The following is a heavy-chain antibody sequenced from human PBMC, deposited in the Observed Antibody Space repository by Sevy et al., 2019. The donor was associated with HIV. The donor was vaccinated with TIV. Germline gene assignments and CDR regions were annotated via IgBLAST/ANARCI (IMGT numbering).Heavy chain of an antibody. CDR1: GFTFSGYT. Sequence: GGSLRLSCSASGFTFSGYTMIWVRQAPGGGLEWVSASTGTGTSIYYADSVKGRFTISRDNAKNLLYLQMNSLRAEDTAVYYCARDHGYCSGNNCYSGGYWGQGTLVTVSS. J-gene: IGHJ4*02. CDR3: ARDHGYCSGNNCYSGGY. V-gene: IGHV3-21*06. D-gene: IGHD2-15*01. CDR2: STGTGTSI.